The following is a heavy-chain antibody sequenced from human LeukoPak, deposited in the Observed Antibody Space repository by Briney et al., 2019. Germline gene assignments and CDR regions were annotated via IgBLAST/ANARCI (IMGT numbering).Heavy chain of an antibody. CDR1: GFTFSSYA. CDR3: ARGMTTALSDY. V-gene: IGHV3-30-3*01. CDR2: ISYDGSNK. J-gene: IGHJ4*02. Sequence: GRSLRLSCAASGFTFSSYAMHWVRQAPGKGLEWVAVISYDGSNKYYADSVKGRFTISRDNSKNTLYLQMDSLRAEDTAVYYCARGMTTALSDYWGQGTLVTVSS. D-gene: IGHD4-17*01.